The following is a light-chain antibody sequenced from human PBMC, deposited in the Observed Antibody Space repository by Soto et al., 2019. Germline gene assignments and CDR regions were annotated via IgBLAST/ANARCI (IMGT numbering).Light chain of an antibody. CDR1: QNIERW. CDR3: QHYNSFSPWT. CDR2: DVS. V-gene: IGKV1-5*01. Sequence: DIQMTQSPSTLSASVGDRVTITCRASQNIERWLAWYQQKPGKAPKLLLYDVSSLESGVPSRFSGSGSGTEFILTINGLQPDDFATYYCQHYNSFSPWTFGQGTKVDIK. J-gene: IGKJ1*01.